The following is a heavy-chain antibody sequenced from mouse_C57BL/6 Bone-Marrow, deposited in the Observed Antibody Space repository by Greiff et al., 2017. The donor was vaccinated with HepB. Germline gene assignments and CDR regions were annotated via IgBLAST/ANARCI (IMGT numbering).Heavy chain of an antibody. Sequence: VKLMESGAELVRPGTSVKVSCKASGYAFTNYLIEWVKQRPGQGLEWIGVINPGSGGTNYNGKFKGKATLTADKSSSTAYMQLSSLTSEDSAVYFCARRTLMVTTSNWGQGTLVTVSA. J-gene: IGHJ3*01. D-gene: IGHD2-2*01. V-gene: IGHV1-54*01. CDR3: ARRTLMVTTSN. CDR2: INPGSGGT. CDR1: GYAFTNYL.